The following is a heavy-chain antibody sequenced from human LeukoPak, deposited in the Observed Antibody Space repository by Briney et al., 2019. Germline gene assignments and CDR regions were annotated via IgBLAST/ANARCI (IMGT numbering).Heavy chain of an antibody. Sequence: ASVKVSCKASGYTLTSYGISWVRQAPGQGLEWMGWISAYNGNTNYAQKLQGRVTMTTDTSTSTAYMELRSLRSDDTAVYYCARDGGAVAVANWFDPWGQGTLVTVSS. D-gene: IGHD6-19*01. CDR3: ARDGGAVAVANWFDP. CDR2: ISAYNGNT. CDR1: GYTLTSYG. J-gene: IGHJ5*02. V-gene: IGHV1-18*01.